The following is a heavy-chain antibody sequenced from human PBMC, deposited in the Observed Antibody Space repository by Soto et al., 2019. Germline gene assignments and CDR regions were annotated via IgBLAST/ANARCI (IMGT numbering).Heavy chain of an antibody. Sequence: QVQLVQSGAEVKKPGSSVKVSCKASGGTFSSYAISWVRQAPGQGLEWMGGIIPIFGTANYAQKFQGRVTITADESTSTAYKERSSLRSEDTAVYYCARTQENMCSGGSCYFFPLRYWGQGTLVTVSS. CDR2: IIPIFGTA. J-gene: IGHJ4*02. CDR1: GGTFSSYA. V-gene: IGHV1-69*01. CDR3: ARTQENMCSGGSCYFFPLRY. D-gene: IGHD2-15*01.